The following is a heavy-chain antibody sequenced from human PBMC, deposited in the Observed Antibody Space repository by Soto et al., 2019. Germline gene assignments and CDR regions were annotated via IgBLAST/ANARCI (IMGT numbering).Heavy chain of an antibody. D-gene: IGHD3-3*01. CDR3: ARATPLRFLESLHYFDY. V-gene: IGHV3-48*02. CDR2: ISSSSSTI. CDR1: GFTFSSYS. J-gene: IGHJ4*02. Sequence: EVQLVESGGGLVQPGGSLRLSCAASGFTFSSYSMNWVRQAPGKGLEWVSYISSSSSTIYYADSVKGRFTISRDNAKNSLYLQMNSLRDEDTAVCYCARATPLRFLESLHYFDYWGQGTLVTVSS.